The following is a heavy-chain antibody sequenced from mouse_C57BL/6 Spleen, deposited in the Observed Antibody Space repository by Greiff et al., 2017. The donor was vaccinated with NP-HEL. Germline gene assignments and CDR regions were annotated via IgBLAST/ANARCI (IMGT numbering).Heavy chain of an antibody. V-gene: IGHV1-61*01. J-gene: IGHJ2*01. CDR2: IYPSDSET. CDR3: ATRGSRYYYGSYFDY. Sequence: QVQLQQPGAELVRPGSSVKLSCKASGYTFTSYWMDWVKQRPGQGLEWIGNIYPSDSETHYNQKFKDKATLTVDKSSSTAYMQLSSLTSEDSAVYYCATRGSRYYYGSYFDYWGQGTTLTVSS. D-gene: IGHD1-1*01. CDR1: GYTFTSYW.